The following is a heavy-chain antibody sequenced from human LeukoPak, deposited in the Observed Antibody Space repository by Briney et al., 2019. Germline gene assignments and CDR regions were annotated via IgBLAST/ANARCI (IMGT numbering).Heavy chain of an antibody. D-gene: IGHD1-14*01. J-gene: IGHJ5*02. CDR3: ARGRRWFDP. CDR1: GGSYSGYY. CDR2: INHSGST. Sequence: PSETLTLTCAVYGGSYSGYYWSWIRQPPGKALEWIGEINHSGSTNYNPSLKSRVTISVDTSKNQFSLKLSSVTAADTAVYYCARGRRWFDPWGQGTLVTVSS. V-gene: IGHV4-34*01.